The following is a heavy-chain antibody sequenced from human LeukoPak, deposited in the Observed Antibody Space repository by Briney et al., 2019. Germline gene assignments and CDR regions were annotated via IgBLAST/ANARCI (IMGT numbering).Heavy chain of an antibody. D-gene: IGHD1-7*01. CDR3: ARGGQITGTTDDAFDI. Sequence: ASVKVSCXASGYTFTSYGISWVRQAHGQGLEWMGWISAYNGNTNYAQKLQGRVTMTTDTSTSTAYMELRSLRSDDTAVYYCARGGQITGTTDDAFDIWGQGTMVTVSS. CDR1: GYTFTSYG. J-gene: IGHJ3*02. CDR2: ISAYNGNT. V-gene: IGHV1-18*01.